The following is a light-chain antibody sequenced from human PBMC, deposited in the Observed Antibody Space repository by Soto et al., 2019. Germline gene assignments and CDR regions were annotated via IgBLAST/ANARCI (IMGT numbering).Light chain of an antibody. CDR3: QSYDNSLRASL. CDR1: SSNIGADYH. J-gene: IGLJ2*01. Sequence: QSVLTQPPSVSGAPGRKVTISCTGTSSNIGADYHVHWYQHLPGTVPKLLIYNSYVRPSGVPDRFSASKSGTSASLTITGLHADDEADYYCQSYDNSLRASLFGGGTKLTVL. CDR2: NSY. V-gene: IGLV1-40*01.